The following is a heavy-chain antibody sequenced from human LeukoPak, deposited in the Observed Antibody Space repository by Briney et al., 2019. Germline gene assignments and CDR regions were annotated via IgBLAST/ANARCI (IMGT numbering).Heavy chain of an antibody. CDR2: IRYDGSNK. V-gene: IGHV3-30*02. D-gene: IGHD6-19*01. CDR1: GFTFSSYG. CDR3: AKDRGSGWTWEGRVFDY. Sequence: QSGGSLRLSCAASGFTFSSYGMHWVRQAPGKGLEWVAFIRYDGSNKYYADSVKGRFTISRDNSKNTLYLQMNSLRAEDTAVYYCAKDRGSGWTWEGRVFDYWGQGTLVTVSS. J-gene: IGHJ4*02.